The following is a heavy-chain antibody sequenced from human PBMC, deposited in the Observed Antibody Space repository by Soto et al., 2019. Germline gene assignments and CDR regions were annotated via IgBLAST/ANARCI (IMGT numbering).Heavy chain of an antibody. CDR3: ANSIAAAGIAMDY. V-gene: IGHV3-23*01. D-gene: IGHD6-13*01. CDR2: ISGSGAGT. Sequence: EVQLLESGGGLVQPGGSLRLSCAASGFTFSSYALSWVRLAPGKGLEWVSAISGSGAGTYYADSVKGRFTISRDNSKNTLYLQMTSLRAADTAVSYCANSIAAAGIAMDYWGQGTLVTVSS. J-gene: IGHJ4*02. CDR1: GFTFSSYA.